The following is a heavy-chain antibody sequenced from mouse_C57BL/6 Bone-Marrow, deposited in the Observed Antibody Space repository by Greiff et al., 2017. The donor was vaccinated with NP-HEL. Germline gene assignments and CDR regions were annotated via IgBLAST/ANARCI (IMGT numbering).Heavy chain of an antibody. CDR1: GYTFTSYW. CDR3: ARNHYGSSWGFAY. V-gene: IGHV1-72*01. Sequence: QVQLQQPGAELVKPGASVKLSCKASGYTFTSYWMHWVKQRPGRGLEWIGRIVPTSGGTKYNEKFKSKATLTVAKPSSTAYMRLSNLTSEDSAVYYCARNHYGSSWGFAYWGQGTLVTVSA. J-gene: IGHJ3*01. D-gene: IGHD1-1*01. CDR2: IVPTSGGT.